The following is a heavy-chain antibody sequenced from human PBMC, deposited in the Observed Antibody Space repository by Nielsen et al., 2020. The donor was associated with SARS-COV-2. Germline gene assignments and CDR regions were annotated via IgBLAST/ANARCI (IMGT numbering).Heavy chain of an antibody. V-gene: IGHV3-33*03. CDR1: GFTFSSYG. J-gene: IGHJ5*02. CDR2: IWYDGSNK. D-gene: IGHD6-13*01. Sequence: GGSLRLSCAASGFTFSSYGMHWVRQAPGKGLEWVAVIWYDGSNKYYADSVKGRFTISRDHAKNTVYLEMNSLRAEDTAVYFCASWDLWGQGTLVTVSS. CDR3: ASWDL.